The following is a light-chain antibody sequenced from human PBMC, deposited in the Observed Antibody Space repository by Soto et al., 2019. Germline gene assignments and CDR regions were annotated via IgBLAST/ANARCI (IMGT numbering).Light chain of an antibody. CDR3: QQRSNWWT. Sequence: IVMTQSPATLSVSPGERATLSCRASQSISSDVAWYQQKPGQAPRLLIYGASTTATGIPARFSGSGSGTDFTLTISSLEPEDFAVYYCQQRSNWWTFGQGTKVDIK. CDR2: GAS. CDR1: QSISSD. J-gene: IGKJ1*01. V-gene: IGKV3-11*01.